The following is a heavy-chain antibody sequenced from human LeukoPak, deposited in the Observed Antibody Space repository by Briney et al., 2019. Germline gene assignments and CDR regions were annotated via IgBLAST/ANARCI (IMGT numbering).Heavy chain of an antibody. CDR3: VRGGDYGSGSYYRN. CDR2: IYYSGST. Sequence: PSETLSLTCTVSGGSISSYYWSWIRQPPGKGLEWIGYIYYSGSTNYNPSLKSRVTISVDTSKNQFSLKLSSVTAADTAVYYCVRGGDYGSGSYYRNWGQGTLVTVSS. CDR1: GGSISSYY. V-gene: IGHV4-59*01. D-gene: IGHD3-10*01. J-gene: IGHJ4*02.